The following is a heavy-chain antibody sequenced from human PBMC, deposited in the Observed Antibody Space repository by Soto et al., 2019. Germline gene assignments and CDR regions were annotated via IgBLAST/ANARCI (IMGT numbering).Heavy chain of an antibody. D-gene: IGHD6-13*01. J-gene: IGHJ4*02. Sequence: DVQLVESGGGLGQPGGSLRLSCVASGFSFSSYGMNWVRQAPGKGLEWLSYISSSSSTIYYADSVKGRFTISRDNAKKSLYLEMKSLRAEDTAVYYCTRWRLAAAYDYWGQGSLVTVSS. CDR3: TRWRLAAAYDY. CDR1: GFSFSSYG. CDR2: ISSSSSTI. V-gene: IGHV3-48*01.